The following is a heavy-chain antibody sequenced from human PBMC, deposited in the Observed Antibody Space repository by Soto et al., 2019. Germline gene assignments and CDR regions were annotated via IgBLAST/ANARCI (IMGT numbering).Heavy chain of an antibody. J-gene: IGHJ4*02. D-gene: IGHD4-17*01. CDR2: IRTKDYGEAT. Sequence: GGSLRLSCKTFGFTFGDYGMSWFRQAPGKGLEWVGFIRTKDYGEATEYAASVKGRFTISRDDSDRIVYLQMNSLTSGDTAIYYCSCSTTVTRKSDYWGQRALVTVSS. CDR1: GFTFGDYG. CDR3: SCSTTVTRKSDY. V-gene: IGHV3-49*03.